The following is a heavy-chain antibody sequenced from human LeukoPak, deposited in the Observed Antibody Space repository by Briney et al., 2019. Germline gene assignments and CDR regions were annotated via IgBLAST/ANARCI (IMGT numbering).Heavy chain of an antibody. CDR1: GFTFSSYA. CDR2: ISYDGSNK. D-gene: IGHD5-18*01. Sequence: GGSLRLSCAASGFTFSSYAMHWVRQAPGKGLEWVAVISYDGSNKYYADSVKGRFTISRDNSKNTLYLQMNNLRAEDTAVYYCARVDTAMAFDYWGQGTLVTVSS. J-gene: IGHJ4*02. CDR3: ARVDTAMAFDY. V-gene: IGHV3-30*04.